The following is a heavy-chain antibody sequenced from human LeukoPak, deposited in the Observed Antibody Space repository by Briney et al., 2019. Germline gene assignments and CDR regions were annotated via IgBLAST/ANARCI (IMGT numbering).Heavy chain of an antibody. Sequence: PSETLSLTCTVSGGSISSYYWSWIRQPPGKGLEWIGYIYYSGSTNYNPSLKSRVTISVDTSKNQFSLKLSSVTAADTAVYYCARRLRITMIVHQGAFDIWGQGTMVTVSS. CDR3: ARRLRITMIVHQGAFDI. V-gene: IGHV4-59*01. J-gene: IGHJ3*02. CDR1: GGSISSYY. CDR2: IYYSGST. D-gene: IGHD3-22*01.